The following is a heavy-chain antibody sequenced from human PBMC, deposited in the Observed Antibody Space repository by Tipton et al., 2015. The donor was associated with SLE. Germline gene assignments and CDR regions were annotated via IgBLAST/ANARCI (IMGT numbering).Heavy chain of an antibody. CDR2: INHSGGT. D-gene: IGHD3-22*01. J-gene: IGHJ6*03. CDR3: ASLYYYDSSGYYTYYYYYYMDV. CDR1: GYSISSGYY. V-gene: IGHV4-38-2*01. Sequence: TLSLTCAVSGYSISSGYYWGWIRQPPGKGLEWIGSINHSGGTNYNPSLKSRVTISVDTSKNQFSLKLSSVTAADTAVYYCASLYYYDSSGYYTYYYYYYMDVWGKGTTVTVSS.